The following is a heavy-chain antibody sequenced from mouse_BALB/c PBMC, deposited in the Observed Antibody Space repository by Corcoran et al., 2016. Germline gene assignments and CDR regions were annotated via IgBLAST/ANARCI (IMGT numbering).Heavy chain of an antibody. V-gene: IGHV1-9*01. D-gene: IGHD1-1*01. CDR1: GYTFSSYW. CDR3: ARARYYGSTDY. Sequence: QVQLQQSGAELMKPGASVKISCKATGYTFSSYWIEWVKQRPGHGLEWIGEILPGSGSTNYNEKFKGKATFTADTSSNTAYMQLSSLTSEDSAVYYCARARYYGSTDYWGQGTTLTVSS. J-gene: IGHJ2*01. CDR2: ILPGSGST.